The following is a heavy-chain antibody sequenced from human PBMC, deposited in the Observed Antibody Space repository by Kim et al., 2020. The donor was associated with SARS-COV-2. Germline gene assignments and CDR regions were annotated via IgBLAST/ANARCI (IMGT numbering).Heavy chain of an antibody. J-gene: IGHJ6*02. CDR2: IVLGGGNT. V-gene: IGHV1-58*02. CDR3: ATAYCGGDCYSFYYDYGLNV. Sequence: SVKVSCKAPGSTFTSSVMQWVRQARGQRLEWIGWIVLGGGNTHYGQKFQGRVTVTRDMSTSTAYMELSSLRSEDTAVYYCATAYCGGDCYSFYYDYGLNVWGQGTTVTVSS. CDR1: GSTFTSSV. D-gene: IGHD2-21*02.